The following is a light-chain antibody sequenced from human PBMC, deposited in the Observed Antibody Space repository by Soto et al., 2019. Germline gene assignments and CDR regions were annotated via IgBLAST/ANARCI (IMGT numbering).Light chain of an antibody. V-gene: IGKV1-27*01. J-gene: IGKJ4*01. Sequence: DIQMTQSPSSLSASLGDRATITSGASRGISVFLAWFQQKPGKVPKLLIYAASTLQSGVPSRFSGSGSGTDFTLTISSLQPEDVATYYCQKYNSAPLTFGGGTKVEIK. CDR3: QKYNSAPLT. CDR1: RGISVF. CDR2: AAS.